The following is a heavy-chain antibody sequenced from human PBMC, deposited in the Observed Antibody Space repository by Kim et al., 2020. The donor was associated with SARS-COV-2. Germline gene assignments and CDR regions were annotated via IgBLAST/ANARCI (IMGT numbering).Heavy chain of an antibody. CDR1: GFTFTDYS. J-gene: IGHJ6*03. Sequence: GGSLRLSCAASGFTFTDYSMNWVRQAPGKGLEWVASISSSLTYKYYADSVKGRFAISRENAQKSLSLQMDSLRAEDTAVYYCARDGGYCSGGTCDYYYY. CDR3: ARDGGYCSGGTCDYYYY. V-gene: IGHV3-21*01. CDR2: ISSSLTYK. D-gene: IGHD2-15*01.